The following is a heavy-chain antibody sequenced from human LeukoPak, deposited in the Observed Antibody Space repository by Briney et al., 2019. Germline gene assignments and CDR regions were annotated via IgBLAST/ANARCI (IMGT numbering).Heavy chain of an antibody. Sequence: ASVKVSCKASGYTFSSYGINWVRQAPGQGLEWMGWISAYNGNTNYAQNLQGRVTMTTDTSTSTAYMELRSLRSDDTAVYYCARDLKRGYSSGRYSWGTGSSNDYWGQGTLVTVSS. V-gene: IGHV1-18*01. J-gene: IGHJ4*02. CDR2: ISAYNGNT. D-gene: IGHD6-19*01. CDR1: GYTFSSYG. CDR3: ARDLKRGYSSGRYSWGTGSSNDY.